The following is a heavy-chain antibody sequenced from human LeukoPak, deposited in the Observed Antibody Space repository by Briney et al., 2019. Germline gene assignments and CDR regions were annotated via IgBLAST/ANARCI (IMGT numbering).Heavy chain of an antibody. CDR2: INAGNGNT. V-gene: IGHV1-3*01. CDR3: ARGGGSFDY. CDR1: GYTFTTYA. J-gene: IGHJ4*02. Sequence: ASVKVSCKASGYTFTTYAMHWVRQAPGQRLEWMGWINAGNGNTKYSQKFQARVTITRDTSASTAYMELRSLRSDDTAVYYCARGGGSFDYWGQGTLVTVSS. D-gene: IGHD1-26*01.